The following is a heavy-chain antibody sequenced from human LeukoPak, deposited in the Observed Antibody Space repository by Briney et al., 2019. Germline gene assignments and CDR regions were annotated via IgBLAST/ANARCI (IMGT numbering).Heavy chain of an antibody. CDR3: ARFGGNYYYYYMDV. CDR2: ISSSSSTI. D-gene: IGHD3-10*01. CDR1: GFTFSSYS. Sequence: GGSLRLSCAASGFTFSSYSMNWVRQAPGKGLEWVSYISSSSSTIYYADSVKGRFTISRDNAKNSLYLQMNSLRAEDTAVYYCARFGGNYYYYYMDVWGKGTTVTVSS. J-gene: IGHJ6*03. V-gene: IGHV3-48*01.